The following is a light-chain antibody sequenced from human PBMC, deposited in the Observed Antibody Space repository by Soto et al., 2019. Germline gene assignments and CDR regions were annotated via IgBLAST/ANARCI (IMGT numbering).Light chain of an antibody. CDR1: QSVGRDY. V-gene: IGKV3-20*01. Sequence: EIVLTQSPATLSLSPGERATLSCRASQSVGRDYLGWYQQKPGQAPRLVIYNASNRASGIPDRFSGSGSGTDFTLTISRLEPEDFAVYYCHQYASAPWTFGQGTKVEIK. CDR2: NAS. CDR3: HQYASAPWT. J-gene: IGKJ1*01.